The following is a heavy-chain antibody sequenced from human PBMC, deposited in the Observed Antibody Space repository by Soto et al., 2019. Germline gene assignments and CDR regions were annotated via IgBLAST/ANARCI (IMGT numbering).Heavy chain of an antibody. V-gene: IGHV3-21*06. CDR3: ARESEDLTSTFDF. CDR2: ISSTTNYI. CDR1: GFTFTRYS. J-gene: IGHJ4*02. Sequence: PGGVLRLSCAASGFTFTRYSMNWVRRAPGKGLEWVSSISSTTNYIDYGDSMKGRFTISRDNAKNSLYLEMNSLRAEDTAVYSCARESEDLTSTFDFWGRGTLVTVSS.